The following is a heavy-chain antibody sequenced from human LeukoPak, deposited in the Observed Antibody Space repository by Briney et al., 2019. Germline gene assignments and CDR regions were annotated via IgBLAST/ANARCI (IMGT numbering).Heavy chain of an antibody. D-gene: IGHD4-17*01. CDR3: AKDRDSKMTTVTKIDY. J-gene: IGHJ4*02. CDR1: GFTFSSYA. CDR2: ISGSGGGT. Sequence: GGSLRLSCAASGFTFSSYAMSWVRQAPGKGLEWVSGISGSGGGTYYADSAKGRFTISRDNSKNTLYLQVNSLRAEETAVYYCAKDRDSKMTTVTKIDYWGQGTLVTVSS. V-gene: IGHV3-23*01.